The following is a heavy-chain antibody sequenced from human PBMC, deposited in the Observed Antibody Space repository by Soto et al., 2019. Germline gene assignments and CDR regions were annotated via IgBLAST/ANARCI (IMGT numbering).Heavy chain of an antibody. CDR3: ARYYDSSGYYPVVYYFDY. V-gene: IGHV4-59*08. CDR2: IYYSGST. J-gene: IGHJ4*02. D-gene: IGHD3-22*01. CDR1: GGSISSYY. Sequence: SETLSLTCTVSGGSISSYYWSWIRQPPGKGLEWIGYIYYSGSTYYNPSLKSRVTISVDTSKNQFSLKLSSVTAADTAVYYCARYYDSSGYYPVVYYFDYWGQGTLVTVSS.